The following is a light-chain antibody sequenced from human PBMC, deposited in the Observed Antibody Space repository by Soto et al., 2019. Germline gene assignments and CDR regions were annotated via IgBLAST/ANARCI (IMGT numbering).Light chain of an antibody. CDR1: ESVTDY. CDR3: QQRSDWPWT. V-gene: IGKV3-11*01. Sequence: EIVLTQSPATLSLSPGERGTLSCRASESVTDYLAWYQQKPGQAPRLLVYDVSNRAAGIPTRFSGGVSVTDFTLTISNVEPEDFAVYYCQQRSDWPWTFGQGTKVDIK. CDR2: DVS. J-gene: IGKJ1*01.